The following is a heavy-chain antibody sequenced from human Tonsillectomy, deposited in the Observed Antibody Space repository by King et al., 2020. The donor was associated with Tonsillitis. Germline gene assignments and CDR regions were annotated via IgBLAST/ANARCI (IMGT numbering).Heavy chain of an antibody. V-gene: IGHV3-30*18. CDR2: ISFDGSNK. CDR1: GFTFRMSA. Sequence: VQLVESGGGVVQPGTSLRLSCVVSGFTFRMSAMHWVRQAPGMGPEWVAMISFDGSNKQYGDSVKGRVTVSRDNSKNTVFLHINSLRLDDTAVYYCAEGPHWGQGTLVTVSS. J-gene: IGHJ4*02. CDR3: AEGPH.